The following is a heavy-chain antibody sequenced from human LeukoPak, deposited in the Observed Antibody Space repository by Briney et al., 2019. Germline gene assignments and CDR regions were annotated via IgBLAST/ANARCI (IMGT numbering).Heavy chain of an antibody. D-gene: IGHD3-3*01. V-gene: IGHV3-23*01. Sequence: GGSLRLSCAASGFTFSSYAMSWVRQAPGKGLEWVSAISGSGSSTYYADSVKGRFTISRDNSKNTLYLQMNSLRAEDTAVYYCAKALIGVRFLEWLFLDYWGQGTLVTVSS. CDR2: ISGSGSST. J-gene: IGHJ4*02. CDR1: GFTFSSYA. CDR3: AKALIGVRFLEWLFLDY.